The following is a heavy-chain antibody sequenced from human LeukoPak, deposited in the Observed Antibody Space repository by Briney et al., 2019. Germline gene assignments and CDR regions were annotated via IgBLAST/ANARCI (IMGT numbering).Heavy chain of an antibody. J-gene: IGHJ3*01. CDR3: ARKAVLALEADGAFDV. Sequence: GASVKVSFMASGYTFTSYVLSWVRQAPGQGLEWMGWISAYNGNTNYAQKLQGRVTMTTDTSTSTAYMELRSLRSDDTAVYYCARKAVLALEADGAFDVWGQGTMVTVSS. CDR2: ISAYNGNT. D-gene: IGHD3-3*01. V-gene: IGHV1-18*01. CDR1: GYTFTSYV.